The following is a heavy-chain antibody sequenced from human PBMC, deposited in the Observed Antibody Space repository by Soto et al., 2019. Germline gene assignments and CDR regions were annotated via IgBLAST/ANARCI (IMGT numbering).Heavy chain of an antibody. CDR3: ARAKGYSKVSEDYYYYGMDV. V-gene: IGHV1-69*13. CDR2: IIPIFGTA. D-gene: IGHD4-4*01. Sequence: SVKVSCKASGGTFSSYAISWVRQAPGQGLEWMGGIIPIFGTANYAQKFQGRVTITADESTSTAYMELSSLRSEDAAVYYCARAKGYSKVSEDYYYYGMDVWGQGTTVTVSS. CDR1: GGTFSSYA. J-gene: IGHJ6*02.